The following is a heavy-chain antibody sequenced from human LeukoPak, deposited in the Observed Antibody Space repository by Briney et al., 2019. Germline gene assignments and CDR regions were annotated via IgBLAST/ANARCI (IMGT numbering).Heavy chain of an antibody. D-gene: IGHD4-17*01. J-gene: IGHJ4*02. CDR1: GFTFSSYG. CDR3: AREDDYGDFYFDY. CDR2: IWYDGSNK. Sequence: GRSLRLSCAASGFTFSSYGMHWVRQAPGKGLEWVAVIWYDGSNKYYADSVKGRFTISRDNSKNTLYLQMNSLRAEDTAVYYCAREDDYGDFYFDYWGQGTLVTVSS. V-gene: IGHV3-33*01.